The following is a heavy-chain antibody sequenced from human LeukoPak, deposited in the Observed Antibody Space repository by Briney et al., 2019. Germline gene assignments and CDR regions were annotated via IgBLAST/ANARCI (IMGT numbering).Heavy chain of an antibody. CDR1: GYSFTSYW. Sequence: GESLKISCKGSGYSFTSYWIGWVRQLPGKGLEWMGIIYPGDSDIRYSPSFQGQVTISADKSISTVYLQWSSLKASDTAMYYCARREYCSGGSCYTWFDPWGQGTLVTVSS. CDR2: IYPGDSDI. CDR3: ARREYCSGGSCYTWFDP. D-gene: IGHD2-15*01. V-gene: IGHV5-51*01. J-gene: IGHJ5*02.